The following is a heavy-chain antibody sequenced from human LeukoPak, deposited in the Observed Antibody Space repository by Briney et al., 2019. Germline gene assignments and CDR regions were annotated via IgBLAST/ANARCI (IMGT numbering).Heavy chain of an antibody. J-gene: IGHJ5*02. CDR1: GYTFTSYA. V-gene: IGHV7-4-1*02. CDR2: INTNTGNP. CDR3: AREHSSSWYFSRNWFDP. Sequence: GASVKVSCKASGYTFTSYAMNWVRQAPGQGLEWMGWINTNTGNPTYAQGFTGRFVFSLDTSVSTAYLQISSLKAEDTAVYYCAREHSSSWYFSRNWFDPWGQGTLVTVSS. D-gene: IGHD6-13*01.